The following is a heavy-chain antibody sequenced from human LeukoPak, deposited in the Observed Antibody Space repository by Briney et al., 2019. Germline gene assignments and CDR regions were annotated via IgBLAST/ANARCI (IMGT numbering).Heavy chain of an antibody. J-gene: IGHJ4*02. V-gene: IGHV4-39*07. CDR2: IYHSGST. Sequence: PSETLSLTCAVSGGSISSSSYYWGWIRQPPGKGLEWIGSIYHSGSTYYNPSLKSRVTIAVETSKNQFSLKLSSVTVADTAVYYCARGDSSTSSFDFWGQGTPVTVSS. D-gene: IGHD6-6*01. CDR1: GGSISSSSYY. CDR3: ARGDSSTSSFDF.